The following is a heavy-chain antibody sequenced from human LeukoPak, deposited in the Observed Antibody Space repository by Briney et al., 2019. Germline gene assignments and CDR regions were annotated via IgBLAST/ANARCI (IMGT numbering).Heavy chain of an antibody. CDR1: GYGFTSYW. J-gene: IGHJ4*02. V-gene: IGHV5-51*01. CDR2: IYPGDSDT. Sequence: GESLKISCKGSGYGFTSYWIGWVRQMPGKGLEWMGIIYPGDSDTRYSPSFQGQVTISADKSISTAYLQWSSLKASDTAMYYCASGASPYSGSYYGFDYWGQGTLVTVSS. CDR3: ASGASPYSGSYYGFDY. D-gene: IGHD1-26*01.